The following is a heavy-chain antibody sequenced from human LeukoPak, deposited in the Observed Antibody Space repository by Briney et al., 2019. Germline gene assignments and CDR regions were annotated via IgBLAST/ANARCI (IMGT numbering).Heavy chain of an antibody. CDR3: ARVTVYYDSSGYFDY. CDR2: INWNGAGT. D-gene: IGHD3-22*01. Sequence: PGGSLRLSCAASGFIFDYYGMSWVRQAPGKGLEWVSGINWNGAGTGYADSVKGRFTISRDKAKNSLYLQMNSLRAEDTALYYCARVTVYYDSSGYFDYWGQGTLVTVSS. V-gene: IGHV3-20*04. CDR1: GFIFDYYG. J-gene: IGHJ4*02.